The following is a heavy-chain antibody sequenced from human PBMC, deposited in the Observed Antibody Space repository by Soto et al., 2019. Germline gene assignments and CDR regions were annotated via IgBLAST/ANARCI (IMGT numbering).Heavy chain of an antibody. CDR2: ISSSGSTI. J-gene: IGHJ6*02. CDR3: AKPPYGSGTKDYYYGMDV. D-gene: IGHD3-10*01. Sequence: GGSLRLTCAASGFTFSDYYMSWIRQAPGKGLEWVSYISSSGSTIYYADSVKGRFTISRDNAKNSLYLQMNSLRAEDTAVYYCAKPPYGSGTKDYYYGMDVWGQGTTVTVSS. V-gene: IGHV3-11*01. CDR1: GFTFSDYY.